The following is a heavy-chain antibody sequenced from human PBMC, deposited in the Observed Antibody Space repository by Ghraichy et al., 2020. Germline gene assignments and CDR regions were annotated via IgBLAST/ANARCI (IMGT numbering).Heavy chain of an antibody. J-gene: IGHJ1*01. V-gene: IGHV4-34*01. CDR1: GGSFSGYY. CDR3: ARSSGWYLGPKYFQH. CDR2: INHSGST. D-gene: IGHD6-19*01. Sequence: GSLRLSCAVYGGSFSGYYWSWIRQPPGKGLEWIGEINHSGSTNYNPSLKSRVTISVDTSKNQFSLKLSSVTAADTAVYYCARSSGWYLGPKYFQHWGQGTLVTVSS.